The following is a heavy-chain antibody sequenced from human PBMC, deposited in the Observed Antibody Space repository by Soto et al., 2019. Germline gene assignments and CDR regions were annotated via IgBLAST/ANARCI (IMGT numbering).Heavy chain of an antibody. V-gene: IGHV1-18*01. J-gene: IGHJ6*02. Sequence: SVKVSCKASGYTFTNYGFSWVRQAPGQGLEWMGWISGYNGNTKYAEKFQGRVTMTTDTSTSTAHMELRSLRSDDTAVYYCAREGQAPYYYYGMDVWGQGTAVTVSS. CDR3: AREGQAPYYYYGMDV. CDR1: GYTFTNYG. CDR2: ISGYNGNT.